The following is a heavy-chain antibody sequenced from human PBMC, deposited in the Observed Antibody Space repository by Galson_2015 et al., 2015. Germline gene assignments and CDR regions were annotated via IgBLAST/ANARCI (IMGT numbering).Heavy chain of an antibody. CDR1: GYTFTCYG. CDR3: ARLAYCSGGSCSYHGMDV. Sequence: SVKVSCKASGYTFTCYGISRVRQAPGQGLEWMGWISVYNDNTNSAQKLQGRVTMTTDTFTGTAYMELRSLRSDDTAVYYCARLAYCSGGSCSYHGMDVWGQGTTVTVSS. J-gene: IGHJ6*02. D-gene: IGHD2-15*01. CDR2: ISVYNDNT. V-gene: IGHV1-18*01.